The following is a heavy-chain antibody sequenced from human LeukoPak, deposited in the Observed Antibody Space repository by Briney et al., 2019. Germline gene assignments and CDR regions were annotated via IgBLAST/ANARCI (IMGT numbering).Heavy chain of an antibody. CDR1: GFTFTIFA. Sequence: SVKVSFKASGFTFTIFAIQWVRQARGQRLEWIGWIVVGSGNTKYAQHFQGRVTITRDMSTSTAYMELNSLRSEDSAVYYCAADVIPGPKGFDPWGQGTLVTVSS. J-gene: IGHJ5*02. CDR3: AADVIPGPKGFDP. CDR2: IVVGSGNT. D-gene: IGHD2-21*01. V-gene: IGHV1-58*02.